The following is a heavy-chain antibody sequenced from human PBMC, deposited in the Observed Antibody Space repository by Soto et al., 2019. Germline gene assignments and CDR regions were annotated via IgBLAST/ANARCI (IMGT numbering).Heavy chain of an antibody. D-gene: IGHD1-1*01. CDR2: IIPIFDTA. CDR3: ARNGTLTGYSYGMDV. CDR1: GGTFSDFT. V-gene: IGHV1-69*01. Sequence: EASLKVSCKSSGGTFSDFTINWVRQAPGQRLEWMGGIIPIFDTANYAENFQGRFTITADESTSTSFMEVSSLRSEDTAVYYCARNGTLTGYSYGMDVWGQGTMVTVS. J-gene: IGHJ6*02.